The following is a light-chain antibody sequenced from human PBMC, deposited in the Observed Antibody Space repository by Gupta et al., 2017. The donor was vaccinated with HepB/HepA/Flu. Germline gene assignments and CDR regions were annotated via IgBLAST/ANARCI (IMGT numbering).Light chain of an antibody. Sequence: QSVVTQPPSASGTPGQRGTISCSGSSSNIGSNAVNWFQQLPGTAPKLLIYSNNQRPSGVPDRFSGSKSGTSASLAISGLQSEDEADYYCAAWDDSLNGWVFGGGTNLTVL. J-gene: IGLJ3*02. CDR1: SSNIGSNA. CDR3: AAWDDSLNGWV. V-gene: IGLV1-44*01. CDR2: SNN.